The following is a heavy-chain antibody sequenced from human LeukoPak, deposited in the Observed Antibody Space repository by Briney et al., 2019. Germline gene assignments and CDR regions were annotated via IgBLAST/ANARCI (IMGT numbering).Heavy chain of an antibody. V-gene: IGHV1-8*01. D-gene: IGHD4-23*01. J-gene: IGHJ6*03. Sequence: ASVTVSCKASGYTFTSYDINWVRQATGQGLEWMGWMNPNSGNTGYAQKFQGRVTMTRNTSISTAYMELSSLRSEDTAVYYCARGAAPVDYYYYMDVWGKGTTVTVSS. CDR3: ARGAAPVDYYYYMDV. CDR2: MNPNSGNT. CDR1: GYTFTSYD.